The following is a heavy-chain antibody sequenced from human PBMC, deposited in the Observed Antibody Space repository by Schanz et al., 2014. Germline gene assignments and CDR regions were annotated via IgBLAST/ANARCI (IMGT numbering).Heavy chain of an antibody. D-gene: IGHD3-10*01. V-gene: IGHV1-69*02. Sequence: QVQLVQSGADVKKPGSSVRVSCKAFGGTFTRLTFSWVRQAPGQGLEWMGRVIPILDVGNYAQQFQGRVTFTADKSTSTAYMELSSLTSEDTAVHYCARGRGFYDYWGQGTLVTVSS. J-gene: IGHJ4*02. CDR3: ARGRGFYDY. CDR1: GGTFTRLT. CDR2: VIPILDVG.